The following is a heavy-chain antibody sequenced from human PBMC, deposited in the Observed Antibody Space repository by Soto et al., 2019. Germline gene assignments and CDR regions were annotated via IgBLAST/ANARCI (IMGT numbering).Heavy chain of an antibody. V-gene: IGHV5-10-1*01. J-gene: IGHJ6*02. D-gene: IGHD2-15*01. CDR2: IDPSDSYT. Sequence: GESLKISCKGSGYSFTSYWISWVRQMPGKGLEWMGRIDPSDSYTNYSPSFQGHVTISADKSISTAYLQWSSLKASDTAMYYCARARGGYCSGGSCYAYYYYYGMTSGAKGPRSPSP. CDR3: ARARGGYCSGGSCYAYYYYYGMTS. CDR1: GYSFTSYW.